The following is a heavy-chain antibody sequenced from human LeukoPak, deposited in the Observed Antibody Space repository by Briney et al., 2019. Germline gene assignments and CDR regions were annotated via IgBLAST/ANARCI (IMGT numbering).Heavy chain of an antibody. J-gene: IGHJ5*02. CDR3: AREERYDFWSGYSTIPYNWFDP. CDR2: IYYSGST. Sequence: SETLSLTCTVSGGSVSTGGSVSSARYYWSWIRQPPGKGLEWIGYIYYSGSTNYNPSLKSRVTISVDTSKNQFSLKLSSVTAADTAVYYCAREERYDFWSGYSTIPYNWFDPWGQGTLVTVSS. CDR1: GGSVSTGGSVSSARYY. V-gene: IGHV4-61*01. D-gene: IGHD3-3*01.